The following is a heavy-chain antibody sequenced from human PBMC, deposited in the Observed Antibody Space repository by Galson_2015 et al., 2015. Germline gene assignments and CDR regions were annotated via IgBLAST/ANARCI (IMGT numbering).Heavy chain of an antibody. CDR2: LLPIYGTP. CDR1: GGTFSIFA. CDR3: ATSNADVYCSGGSCYLDS. D-gene: IGHD2-15*01. J-gene: IGHJ4*02. V-gene: IGHV1-69*13. Sequence: SVKVSCKASGGTFSIFAISWVRQAPGQRLEWMGGLLPIYGTPNYAQKFQGRVTITADESTRTAYMELSSLTSEDTAVFYCATSNADVYCSGGSCYLDSWGQGTLVTVSS.